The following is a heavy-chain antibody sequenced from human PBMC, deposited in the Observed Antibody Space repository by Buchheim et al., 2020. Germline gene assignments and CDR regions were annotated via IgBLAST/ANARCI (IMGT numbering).Heavy chain of an antibody. J-gene: IGHJ4*02. CDR1: GGTFSSYA. V-gene: IGHV1-69*04. Sequence: QVQLVQSGAEVKKPGSSVNVSCKASGGTFSSYAISWVRQAPGQGLEWMGRIIPILGIANYAQKFQGRVTITADKSTSTAYMELSSLRSEDTAVYYCARVRLYYDFWSGYFDYWGQGTL. D-gene: IGHD3-3*01. CDR3: ARVRLYYDFWSGYFDY. CDR2: IIPILGIA.